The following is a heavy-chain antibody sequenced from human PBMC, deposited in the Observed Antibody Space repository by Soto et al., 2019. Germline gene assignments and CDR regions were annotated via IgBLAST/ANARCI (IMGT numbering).Heavy chain of an antibody. CDR3: ARSGAQYYYDSSGYYSFDY. CDR2: INAGNGNT. CDR1: GYTFTSYA. D-gene: IGHD3-22*01. J-gene: IGHJ4*02. V-gene: IGHV1-3*01. Sequence: QVQLVQSGAELKKPGASVKVSCKASGYTFTSYAMHWVRQAPGQRLEWMGWINAGNGNTKYSQKFQGRVTITRDTSASTAYMELSSLRSEDTAVYYCARSGAQYYYDSSGYYSFDYWGQGTLVTVSS.